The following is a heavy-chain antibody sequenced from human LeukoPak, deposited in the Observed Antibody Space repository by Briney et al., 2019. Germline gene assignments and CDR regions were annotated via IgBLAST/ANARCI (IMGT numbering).Heavy chain of an antibody. CDR1: GYTFTSYG. Sequence: ASVKVSCKASGYTFTSYGISWVRQAPGQGLEWMGWISAYNGNTNYAQKLQGRVTMTTDTSASTAYMELRSLRSDDTAVYYCARDPPMVRGVITRYAFDIWGQGTMVTVSS. V-gene: IGHV1-18*01. D-gene: IGHD3-10*01. CDR2: ISAYNGNT. J-gene: IGHJ3*02. CDR3: ARDPPMVRGVITRYAFDI.